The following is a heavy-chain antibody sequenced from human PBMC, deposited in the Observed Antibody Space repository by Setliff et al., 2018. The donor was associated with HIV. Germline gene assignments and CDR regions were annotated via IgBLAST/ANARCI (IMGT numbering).Heavy chain of an antibody. CDR1: GFSFSTHY. Sequence: GGSLRLSCAASGFSFSTHYMAWVRQAPGKGLEWVANIKHDGSARYYVASVMDRFTISRDNAKNSLYLQMNSLRAEDTAVYYCARASFPRYCSITSCFEKGWFDPWGQGTLVTVSS. CDR3: ARASFPRYCSITSCFEKGWFDP. D-gene: IGHD2-2*01. CDR2: IKHDGSAR. V-gene: IGHV3-7*01. J-gene: IGHJ5*02.